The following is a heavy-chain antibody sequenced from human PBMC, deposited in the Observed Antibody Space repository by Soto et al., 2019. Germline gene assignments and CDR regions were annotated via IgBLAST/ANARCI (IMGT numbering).Heavy chain of an antibody. CDR1: GYTFINYF. Sequence: QAQLLQSGAEMKKPGASVKVSCKASGYTFINYFIHWVRQAPGQGLEWIGIVHPSRGTADYAQKFKGRVTLTTDMSTRTVYMDLSNLRSEDTAVYYCARPLIGNTVDLWGQGITVIVSS. CDR3: ARPLIGNTVDL. V-gene: IGHV1-46*01. CDR2: VHPSRGTA. D-gene: IGHD1-7*01. J-gene: IGHJ3*01.